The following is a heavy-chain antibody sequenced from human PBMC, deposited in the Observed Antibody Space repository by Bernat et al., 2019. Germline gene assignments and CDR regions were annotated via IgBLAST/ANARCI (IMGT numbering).Heavy chain of an antibody. CDR3: ARDRSTLRILEWGWFDP. CDR2: INPNSGGT. J-gene: IGHJ5*02. Sequence: QVQLVQSGAEVKKPGASVKVSCKASGYTFTGYYMHWVRQAPGQGLEWMGRINPNSGGTNYAQKFQGRVTMTRDTSISTAYMELSRLRSDDTAVYYCARDRSTLRILEWGWFDPWGQGTLVTVSS. V-gene: IGHV1-2*06. CDR1: GYTFTGYY. D-gene: IGHD3-3*01.